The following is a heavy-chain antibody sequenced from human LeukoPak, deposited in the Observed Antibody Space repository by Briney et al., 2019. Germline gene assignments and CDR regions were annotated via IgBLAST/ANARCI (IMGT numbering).Heavy chain of an antibody. Sequence: PSETPSLTCAVYGGSFSDYYWNWIRQPPGKGLEWIGEINHFGSTNYNPSLKSRVTISGDTSKKQFSLKVNSVTAADTAVYYCARGYRTHQTFYSSHYFDYWAQGTLVTVSS. CDR1: GGSFSDYY. V-gene: IGHV4-34*01. J-gene: IGHJ4*02. CDR2: INHFGST. D-gene: IGHD5-18*01. CDR3: ARGYRTHQTFYSSHYFDY.